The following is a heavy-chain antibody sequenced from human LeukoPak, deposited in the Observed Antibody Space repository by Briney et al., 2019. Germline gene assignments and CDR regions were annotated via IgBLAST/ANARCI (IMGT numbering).Heavy chain of an antibody. CDR1: GFTFSSYA. D-gene: IGHD6-19*01. J-gene: IGHJ4*02. V-gene: IGHV3-23*01. Sequence: PGGSLRLSCAASGFTFSSYAMSWVRQAPGKGLEWVSAISGSGGSTYYADSAKGRFTVSRDNSKNTLFLQMYSLRAEDTAVYYCAASSGWYNYPFDYWGQGTLVTVSS. CDR3: AASSGWYNYPFDY. CDR2: ISGSGGST.